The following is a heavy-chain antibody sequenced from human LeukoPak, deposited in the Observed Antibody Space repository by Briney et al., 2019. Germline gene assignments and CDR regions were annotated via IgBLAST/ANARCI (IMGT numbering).Heavy chain of an antibody. V-gene: IGHV3-66*02. J-gene: IGHJ5*02. D-gene: IGHD6-13*01. Sequence: GGSLRLSCAASGFTVNSNYMTWVRQAPGKGLEWVSVIHSGGSTFYADFVQGRFTISRDNSKNTLYLQMNSLRTHDTAVYYCASSSWSRSNWFDPRGQGTLVTVSS. CDR3: ASSSWSRSNWFDP. CDR2: IHSGGST. CDR1: GFTVNSNY.